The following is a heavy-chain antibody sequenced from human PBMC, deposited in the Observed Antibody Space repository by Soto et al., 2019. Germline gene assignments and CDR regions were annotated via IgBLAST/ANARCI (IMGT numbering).Heavy chain of an antibody. J-gene: IGHJ6*02. CDR3: ARGGIAAGGYYYYYGMDV. CDR1: GGSFSGYY. D-gene: IGHD6-13*01. CDR2: INHSGST. V-gene: IGHV4-34*01. Sequence: PSVTLSLTCAVYGGSFSGYYWSWIRQPPRKGLEWIGEINHSGSTNYNPSLKSRVTISVDTSKNQFSLKLSSVTAADTAVYYCARGGIAAGGYYYYYGMDVWGQGTTVTLSS.